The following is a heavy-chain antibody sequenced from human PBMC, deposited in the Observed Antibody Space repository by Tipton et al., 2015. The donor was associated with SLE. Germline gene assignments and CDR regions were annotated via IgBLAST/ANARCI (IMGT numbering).Heavy chain of an antibody. CDR1: GFTVSSNY. CDR3: ARGGVGAFDI. D-gene: IGHD2-15*01. J-gene: IGHJ3*02. CDR2: IYSGGST. Sequence: LSLTCAASGFTVSSNYMSWVRQAPGKGLEWVSVIYSGGSTYYADSVKGRFTISRHNSKNTLYLQMNSLRAEDTAVYYCARGGVGAFDIWGQGTMVTVSS. V-gene: IGHV3-53*04.